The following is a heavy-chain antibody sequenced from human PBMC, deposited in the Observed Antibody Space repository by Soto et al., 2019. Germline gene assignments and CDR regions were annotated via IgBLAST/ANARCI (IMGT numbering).Heavy chain of an antibody. D-gene: IGHD3-16*01. CDR3: ARFITFGGVIASSNWYFDL. CDR1: GFTFSSYS. V-gene: IGHV3-21*01. CDR2: ISSSSSYI. J-gene: IGHJ2*01. Sequence: EVQLVESGGGLVKPGGSLRLSCAASGFTFSSYSMNWVRQAPGKGLEWVSSISSSSSYIYYADSVKGRFTISRDNAKNSLYLQMNSLRAEDTAVYYCARFITFGGVIASSNWYFDLWGRSTLVTVSS.